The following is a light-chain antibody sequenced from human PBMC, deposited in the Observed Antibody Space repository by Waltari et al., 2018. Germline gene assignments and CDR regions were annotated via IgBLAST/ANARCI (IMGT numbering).Light chain of an antibody. Sequence: QSVLTQPPSVSEAPRQRVTISCSGSSSNIGNNAVNWYQQLPGKAPKLHIYYDDLLPSGVSDRFSGSKSGTSASLAISGLQSEDEADYYCAAWDDSLSGPVFGGGTKLTVL. CDR2: YDD. CDR3: AAWDDSLSGPV. CDR1: SSNIGNNA. V-gene: IGLV1-36*01. J-gene: IGLJ3*02.